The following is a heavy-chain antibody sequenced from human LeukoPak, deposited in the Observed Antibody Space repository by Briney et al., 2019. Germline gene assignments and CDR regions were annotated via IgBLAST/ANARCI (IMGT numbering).Heavy chain of an antibody. D-gene: IGHD1-26*01. Sequence: PSETLSLTCSVSGGSISSSSHYWGWIRQSPGMGLEWIGIIFDSGSTYYNPSLKSRVTISADTSKNQFSLKLSSVTAADTAVYYCARGPVGPTDWFDTWGQGTLVTVSS. CDR2: IFDSGST. CDR1: GGSISSSSHY. V-gene: IGHV4-39*01. J-gene: IGHJ5*02. CDR3: ARGPVGPTDWFDT.